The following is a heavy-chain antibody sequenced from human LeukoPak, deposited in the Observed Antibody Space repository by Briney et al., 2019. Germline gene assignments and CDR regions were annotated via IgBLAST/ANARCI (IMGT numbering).Heavy chain of an antibody. V-gene: IGHV1-2*02. J-gene: IGHJ4*02. D-gene: IGHD3-22*01. CDR2: INPNSGGT. CDR1: GYTFTGYY. CDR3: ARGQNYYDSSGYYGIDC. Sequence: ASVKVSCKASGYTFTGYYMHWVRQAPGQGLEWMGWINPNSGGTNYVQKFQDRVTMTRDTSISTAYMELSRLRSDDTAVYYCARGQNYYDSSGYYGIDCWGQGTLVTVSS.